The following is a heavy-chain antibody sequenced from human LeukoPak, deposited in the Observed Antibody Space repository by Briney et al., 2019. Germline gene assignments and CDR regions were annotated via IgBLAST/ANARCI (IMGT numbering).Heavy chain of an antibody. J-gene: IGHJ4*02. CDR2: LSSSSSSFI. V-gene: IGHV3-21*01. D-gene: IGHD1-1*01. CDR1: GFTFSSYG. Sequence: GGSLRLSCAASGFTFSSYGMHWVRKAPGKGLEWVSSLSSSSSSFIYYADSVKGRFTISRDNAKNSVYLQMNSLRADDTAVYYCARGTYWSPLDFDYWGQGTLATVSS. CDR3: ARGTYWSPLDFDY.